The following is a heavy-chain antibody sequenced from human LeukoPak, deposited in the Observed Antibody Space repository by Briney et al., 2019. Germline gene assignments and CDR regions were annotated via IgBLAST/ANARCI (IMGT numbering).Heavy chain of an antibody. D-gene: IGHD1-26*01. CDR2: ISGSGGST. CDR3: AKGVGATPLDYFDY. Sequence: GGSLRLSCAASGFTFSSYSMNWVRQAPGKGLEWVSAISGSGGSTYYADSVKGRFTISRDNSKNTLYLQMNSLRAEDTAVYYCAKGVGATPLDYFDYWGQGTLVTVSS. J-gene: IGHJ4*02. V-gene: IGHV3-23*01. CDR1: GFTFSSYS.